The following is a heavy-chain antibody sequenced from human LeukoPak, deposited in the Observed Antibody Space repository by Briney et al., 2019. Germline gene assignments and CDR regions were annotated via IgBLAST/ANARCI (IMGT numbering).Heavy chain of an antibody. CDR2: ISSGGGSA. Sequence: GGSLRLSCAASGFTFSSYAMSWVRQAPGKGLEWVSSISSGGGSANYADSVKGRFTISRDNSKNTVYLQMNSLRAEDTAVYYCANSYGSSWHYFDSWGQGTLVTVSS. J-gene: IGHJ4*02. CDR1: GFTFSSYA. V-gene: IGHV3-23*01. D-gene: IGHD6-13*01. CDR3: ANSYGSSWHYFDS.